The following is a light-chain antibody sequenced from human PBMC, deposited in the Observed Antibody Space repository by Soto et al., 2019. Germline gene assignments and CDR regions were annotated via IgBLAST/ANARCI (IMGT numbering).Light chain of an antibody. CDR3: LQSYSTPYT. J-gene: IGKJ2*01. CDR1: QNINRF. Sequence: DIQMTQSPSALSASVGDKVTVTCRANQNINRFLQWYQQKAGKAPKLLIYAASSLQSGVPSRFRGSGSGTDFPLIISSLQHEDFATDYCLQSYSTPYTCGQGTKLDIK. CDR2: AAS. V-gene: IGKV1-39*01.